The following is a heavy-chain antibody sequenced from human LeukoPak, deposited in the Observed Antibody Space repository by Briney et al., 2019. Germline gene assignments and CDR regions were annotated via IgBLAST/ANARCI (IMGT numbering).Heavy chain of an antibody. J-gene: IGHJ3*01. Sequence: ASVKVSCKASGYTFTGYYMHWVRQAPGQGLEWMGWINPNSGGTNYAQNFQGRVTMTRDTSISTAYMELSRLRSDDTAVYYCARALFDYYDSSGYYPQSVWGQGTMVTVSS. CDR2: INPNSGGT. CDR3: ARALFDYYDSSGYYPQSV. D-gene: IGHD3-22*01. V-gene: IGHV1-2*02. CDR1: GYTFTGYY.